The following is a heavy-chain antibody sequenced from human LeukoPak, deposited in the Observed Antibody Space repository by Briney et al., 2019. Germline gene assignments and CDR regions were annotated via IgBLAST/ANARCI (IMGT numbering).Heavy chain of an antibody. Sequence: ASVKVSCKASEYTFTDYAINWVRQAPGQRLEWMGWINAGNGNTRYSQRFQGRVTITRDTSASTAYMELSSLTSEDTAVYYCARGRWSATTTSYYLDFWGQGTLVTVSS. CDR1: EYTFTDYA. V-gene: IGHV1-3*01. J-gene: IGHJ4*02. D-gene: IGHD4-17*01. CDR2: INAGNGNT. CDR3: ARGRWSATTTSYYLDF.